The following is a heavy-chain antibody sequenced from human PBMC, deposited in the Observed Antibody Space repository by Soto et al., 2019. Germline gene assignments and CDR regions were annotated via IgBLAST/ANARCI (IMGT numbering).Heavy chain of an antibody. V-gene: IGHV1-18*04. J-gene: IGHJ6*02. D-gene: IGHD3-9*01. CDR1: GYTFTSYG. CDR3: ARSVGRDILTGYYDGMDV. CDR2: ISAYNGNT. Sequence: GASVKVSCKASGYTFTSYGISWVRQAPGQGLEWMGWISAYNGNTNYAQKLQGRFTMTTDTSTSTAYMELRSLRSDDTAVYYCARSVGRDILTGYYDGMDVWGQGTTVTVSS.